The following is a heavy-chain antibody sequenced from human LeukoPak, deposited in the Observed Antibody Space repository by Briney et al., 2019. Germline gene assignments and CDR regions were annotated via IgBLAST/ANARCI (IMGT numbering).Heavy chain of an antibody. Sequence: EASVKVSCKASGYTFTGYYMHWVRQAPGQGLEWMGWINPNSGGTNYAQKFQGWVTMTRDTSISTAYMELSRLRSDDTALYYCARGAQLWGGEFDYWGQGTLVTVSS. CDR1: GYTFTGYY. D-gene: IGHD5-18*01. CDR3: ARGAQLWGGEFDY. V-gene: IGHV1-2*04. CDR2: INPNSGGT. J-gene: IGHJ4*02.